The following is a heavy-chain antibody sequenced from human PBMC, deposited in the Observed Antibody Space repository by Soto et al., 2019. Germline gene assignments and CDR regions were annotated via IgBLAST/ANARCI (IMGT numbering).Heavy chain of an antibody. CDR2: INHSGST. Sequence: QVQLQQWGAGLLKPSETLSLTCAVYGESFSGYYWSWIRQPPGKGLEWIGEINHSGSTNYNPSLKRRATISVDTSKNQFSLKLSSVTAADTAVYYCARSYGSSWYMTFDYWGQGTLVTVSS. CDR3: ARSYGSSWYMTFDY. V-gene: IGHV4-34*01. J-gene: IGHJ4*02. CDR1: GESFSGYY. D-gene: IGHD6-13*01.